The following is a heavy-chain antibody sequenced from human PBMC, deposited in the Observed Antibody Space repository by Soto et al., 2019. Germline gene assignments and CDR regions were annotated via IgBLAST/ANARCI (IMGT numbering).Heavy chain of an antibody. CDR2: IYPGDSGT. D-gene: IGHD2-15*01. CDR1: GYSFTSYW. V-gene: IGHV5-51*01. J-gene: IGHJ5*02. Sequence: PGESLKISCKGSGYSFTSYWIGWVRQMPGKGLEWMGIIYPGDSGTRYSPSFQGQVTISVDKSKNQFSLELRAVTAADTAVYYCATLPPRIVVVKTEIPTWGQGTLVTVS. CDR3: ATLPPRIVVVKTEIPT.